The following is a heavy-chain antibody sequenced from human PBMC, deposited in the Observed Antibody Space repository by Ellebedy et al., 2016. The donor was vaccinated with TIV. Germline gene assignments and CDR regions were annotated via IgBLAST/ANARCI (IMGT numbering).Heavy chain of an antibody. CDR1: GGSFSGYY. D-gene: IGHD6-19*01. CDR3: ARGGTVAGTEWFDP. V-gene: IGHV4-34*01. CDR2: INHSGST. Sequence: GSLRLXXAVYGGSFSGYYWSWIRQPPGKGLEWIGEINHSGSTNYNPSLKSRVTISVDTSKNQFSLNLSSVTAADTAVYYCARGGTVAGTEWFDPWGQGTLVTVSS. J-gene: IGHJ5*02.